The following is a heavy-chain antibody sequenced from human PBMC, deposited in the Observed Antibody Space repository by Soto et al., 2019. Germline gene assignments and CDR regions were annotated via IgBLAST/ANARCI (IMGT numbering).Heavy chain of an antibody. CDR2: INGGNGNT. J-gene: IGHJ4*02. CDR1: GHTFSTYA. Sequence: AASVKVSCKASGHTFSTYAIHWVRQAPGQGLEWMGWINGGNGNTKYSQKLQGRVTITRDTSANTAYMDLSSLRSEDTAVYYCASAEGDFWSGYYTGPFDNWGQGTLVTVSS. CDR3: ASAEGDFWSGYYTGPFDN. V-gene: IGHV1-3*01. D-gene: IGHD3-3*01.